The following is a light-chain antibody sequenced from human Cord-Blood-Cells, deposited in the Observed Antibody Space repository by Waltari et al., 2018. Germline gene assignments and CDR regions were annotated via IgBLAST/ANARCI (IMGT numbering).Light chain of an antibody. Sequence: ITISCTGTSSDVGGYNYVSWYQQHPGKAPKLMIYDVSNRPSGVSNRFSGSKSGNTASLTISGLQAEDEADYYCSSYTSSSRVFGGGTKLTVL. CDR2: DVS. V-gene: IGLV2-14*03. CDR3: SSYTSSSRV. CDR1: SSDVGGYNY. J-gene: IGLJ3*02.